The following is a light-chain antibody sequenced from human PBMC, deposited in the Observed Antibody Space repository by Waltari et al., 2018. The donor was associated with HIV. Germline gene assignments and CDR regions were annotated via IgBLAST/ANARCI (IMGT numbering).Light chain of an antibody. V-gene: IGKV3-15*01. CDR1: QSVSNN. CDR3: QKYNTAPYT. J-gene: IGKJ2*01. Sequence: EVVMTQSPASLSVSPGERVTLSCRASQSVSNNVAWYQQRPGQAPRLLIFGASTRPTGIPARFSGSGSGTEFSLAITGLQSEDVATYYCQKYNTAPYTFGQGTKLEIK. CDR2: GAS.